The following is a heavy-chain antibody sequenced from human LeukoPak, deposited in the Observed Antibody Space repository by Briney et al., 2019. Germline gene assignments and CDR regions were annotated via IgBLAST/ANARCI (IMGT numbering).Heavy chain of an antibody. Sequence: SETLSLTCTVSGGSISSYYWSWIRQPPGKGLEWIGYIYYSGSTNYNPSLKSRATILVDTSKKQLSLKLSSVTDADTAEYYCARRAGYNAYYFDSWGPGTLVTVSS. J-gene: IGHJ4*02. CDR1: GGSISSYY. D-gene: IGHD5-12*01. CDR2: IYYSGST. CDR3: ARRAGYNAYYFDS. V-gene: IGHV4-59*08.